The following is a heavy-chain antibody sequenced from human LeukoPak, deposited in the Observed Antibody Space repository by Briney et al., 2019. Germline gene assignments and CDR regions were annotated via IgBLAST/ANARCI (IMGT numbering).Heavy chain of an antibody. CDR1: GFTFSSYS. J-gene: IGHJ4*02. D-gene: IGHD3-22*01. V-gene: IGHV4-39*07. Sequence: GSLRLSCAASGFTFSSYSMNWVRQAPGKGLEWIGSIYYSGSTYYNPFLKSRVTISVDTSKNQFSLKLSSVTAADTAVYYCARWRNYYDSSGYRLFDSWGQGTLVTVSS. CDR2: IYYSGST. CDR3: ARWRNYYDSSGYRLFDS.